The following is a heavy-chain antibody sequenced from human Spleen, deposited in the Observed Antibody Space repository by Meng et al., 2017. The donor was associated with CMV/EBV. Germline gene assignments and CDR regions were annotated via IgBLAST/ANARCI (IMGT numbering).Heavy chain of an antibody. CDR1: GGTFSSYA. CDR3: ARQYSYGYAPFDY. J-gene: IGHJ4*02. V-gene: IGHV1-69*12. Sequence: QVQLLQSGAEVETPGSSVKVSCKASGGTFSSYAISWVRQAPGQGLEWMGGIIPIFGTANYAQKFQGRVTITADESTSTAYMELSSLRSEDTAVYYCARQYSYGYAPFDYWGQGTLVTVSS. CDR2: IIPIFGTA. D-gene: IGHD5-18*01.